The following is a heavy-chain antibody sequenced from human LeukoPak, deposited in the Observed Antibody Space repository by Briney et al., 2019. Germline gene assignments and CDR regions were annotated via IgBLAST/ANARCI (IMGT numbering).Heavy chain of an antibody. CDR3: ARDRRYDFWSGGYDAFDI. D-gene: IGHD3-3*01. Sequence: PGGSLRLSCAASGFTVSSNYMSWVRQAPGKGLEWVSVIYSGGSTYYADSVKGRFTISRDNSKNTLYLQMNSLRAEDTAVYYCARDRRYDFWSGGYDAFDIWGQGTMVTVSS. V-gene: IGHV3-53*01. J-gene: IGHJ3*02. CDR2: IYSGGST. CDR1: GFTVSSNY.